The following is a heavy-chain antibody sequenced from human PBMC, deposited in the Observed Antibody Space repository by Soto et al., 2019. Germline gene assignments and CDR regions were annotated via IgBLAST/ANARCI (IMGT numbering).Heavy chain of an antibody. J-gene: IGHJ6*02. CDR1: GGTFSSYA. CDR3: ARDDAAYYDFWSGYPQGGMDV. CDR2: IIPIFGTA. D-gene: IGHD3-3*01. V-gene: IGHV1-69*13. Sequence: GASVKVSCKASGGTFSSYAISWVRQAPGQGLEWMGGIIPIFGTANYAQKFQGRVTITADESTSTAYMELSSLRSEDTAVYYCARDDAAYYDFWSGYPQGGMDVWG.